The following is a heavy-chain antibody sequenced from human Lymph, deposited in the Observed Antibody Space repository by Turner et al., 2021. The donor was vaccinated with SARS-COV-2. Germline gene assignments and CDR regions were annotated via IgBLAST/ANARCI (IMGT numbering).Heavy chain of an antibody. J-gene: IGHJ4*02. CDR3: ARDIPTTADYFDY. Sequence: EVQLVESGGGLVKPGGSLRLSCAASGSPFSTYSMNWVRQAPGKGLEWISSISSSSSYIYYADSVKGRFTISRDDAKNSLYLQMNSLRAEDTAVYYCARDIPTTADYFDYWGQGTLVTVSS. CDR2: ISSSSSYI. CDR1: GSPFSTYS. D-gene: IGHD4-17*01. V-gene: IGHV3-21*01.